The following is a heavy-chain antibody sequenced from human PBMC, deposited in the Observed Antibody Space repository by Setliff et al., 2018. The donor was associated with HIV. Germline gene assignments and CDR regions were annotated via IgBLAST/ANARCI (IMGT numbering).Heavy chain of an antibody. Sequence: ASVKVSCKVSGYTLSELSMHWVRQAPGNGLEWMGGSDPEDDETTYAEKFQGRVTMTEDTATETAYMELSSLRSEDTAVYYCATDEPKNTEAAPGYWGQGTLVTVSS. CDR3: ATDEPKNTEAAPGY. V-gene: IGHV1-24*01. D-gene: IGHD6-6*01. J-gene: IGHJ4*02. CDR2: SDPEDDET. CDR1: GYTLSELS.